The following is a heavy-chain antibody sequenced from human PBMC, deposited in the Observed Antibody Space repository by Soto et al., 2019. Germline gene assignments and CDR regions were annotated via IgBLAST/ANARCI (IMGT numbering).Heavy chain of an antibody. Sequence: AASVKVSCKASGYAFTSYGISWVRQAPGQGLEWMGWISAYNGNTNYAQKLQGRVTMTTDTSTSTAYMELRSLRSDDTAVYYCARVRYKTERDAFVIWGQGTMVTVSS. J-gene: IGHJ3*02. CDR2: ISAYNGNT. V-gene: IGHV1-18*01. CDR3: ARVRYKTERDAFVI. CDR1: GYAFTSYG. D-gene: IGHD1-1*01.